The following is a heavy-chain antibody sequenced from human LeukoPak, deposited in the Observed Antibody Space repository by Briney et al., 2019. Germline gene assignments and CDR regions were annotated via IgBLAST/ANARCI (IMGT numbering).Heavy chain of an antibody. CDR3: AFVPRAYYYYMDV. CDR1: GFIFNSYA. D-gene: IGHD6-6*01. Sequence: GGSLRLSCAASGFIFNSYAMHWVRQAPGKGLEWVSSISSGSAHIYYADSVKGRFTISRDNAKNSLFLQMNSLRAEDTAIYYCAFVPRAYYYYMDVWGKGTTVTVSS. CDR2: ISSGSAHI. J-gene: IGHJ6*03. V-gene: IGHV3-21*01.